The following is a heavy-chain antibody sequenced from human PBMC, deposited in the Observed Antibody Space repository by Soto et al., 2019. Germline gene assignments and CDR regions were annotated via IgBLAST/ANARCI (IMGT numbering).Heavy chain of an antibody. Sequence: PSETLSLTCSVSAGSISRYYWGWVRQSPGEGLEWIAHISYTVDASYNPSLKSRVTISLDTSKNQIALSLMSVTAADTAVYYCVGSLMSRAMESVDEWGQGTLVTVPQ. V-gene: IGHV4-59*01. J-gene: IGHJ4*02. CDR3: VGSLMSRAMESVDE. D-gene: IGHD5-18*01. CDR1: AGSISRYY. CDR2: ISYTVDA.